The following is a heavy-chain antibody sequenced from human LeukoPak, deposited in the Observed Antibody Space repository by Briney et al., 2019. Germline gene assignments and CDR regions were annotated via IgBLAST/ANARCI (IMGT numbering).Heavy chain of an antibody. Sequence: NPSQTLSLTCTVSGGSISSGSYYWSWLRQPAGKGLEWIGRIYTSGSTHYNPSLKSRVTISVDTSKNQFSLKLSSVTAADTAVYYCARVFDLRWTSAFDYWGQGTLVTVSS. CDR1: GGSISSGSYY. D-gene: IGHD4-23*01. CDR2: IYTSGST. CDR3: ARVFDLRWTSAFDY. V-gene: IGHV4-61*02. J-gene: IGHJ4*02.